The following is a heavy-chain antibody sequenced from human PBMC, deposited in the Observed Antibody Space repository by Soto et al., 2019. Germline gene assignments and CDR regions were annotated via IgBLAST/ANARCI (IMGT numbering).Heavy chain of an antibody. CDR2: ISGSGGST. J-gene: IGHJ3*02. V-gene: IGHV3-23*01. CDR1: GFTFSIYA. Sequence: PGGSLRLSCIASGFTFSIYAMSWVRQAPGKGLEWVSGISGSGGSTYSADSVKGRFTIFRDNSKNTLYLQMNSLRAEDTAVYYCAKDQWAPRGWYYAFDIWGKGTMVTVSS. D-gene: IGHD1-26*01. CDR3: AKDQWAPRGWYYAFDI.